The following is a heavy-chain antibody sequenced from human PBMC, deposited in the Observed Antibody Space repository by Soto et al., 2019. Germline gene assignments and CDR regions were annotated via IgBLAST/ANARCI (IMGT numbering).Heavy chain of an antibody. CDR3: ARFLAGGFDY. D-gene: IGHD3-3*01. J-gene: IGHJ4*02. CDR1: GGSVSSGSYY. CDR2: IYYSGST. Sequence: QVQLQESGPGLVKPSETLSLTCTVSGGSVSSGSYYWSWIRQPPGKGLEWIGYIYYSGSTNYNPSLKSRATISVDTSKNQFSLKLSSVTAADTAVYYCARFLAGGFDYWGQGTLVTVSS. V-gene: IGHV4-61*01.